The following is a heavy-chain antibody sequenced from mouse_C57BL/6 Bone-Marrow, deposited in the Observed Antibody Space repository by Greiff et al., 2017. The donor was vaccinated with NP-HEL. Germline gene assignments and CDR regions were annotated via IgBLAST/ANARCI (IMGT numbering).Heavy chain of an antibody. CDR3: ARRSSGYCAMDY. CDR1: GFTFSSYG. D-gene: IGHD3-2*02. CDR2: ISSGGSYT. Sequence: EVMLVESGGDLVKPGGSLKLSCAASGFTFSSYGMSWVRQTPDKRLEWVATISSGGSYTYYPDSVKGRFTISRDNAKNTLYLQMSSLKSEDTAMYYCARRSSGYCAMDYWGQGTSVTVSS. V-gene: IGHV5-6*02. J-gene: IGHJ4*01.